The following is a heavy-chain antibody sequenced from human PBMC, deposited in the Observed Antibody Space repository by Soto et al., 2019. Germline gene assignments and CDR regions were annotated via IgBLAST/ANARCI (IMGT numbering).Heavy chain of an antibody. CDR3: ARSGSYYDSSGYYWDDAFDI. CDR2: IYPGDSDT. D-gene: IGHD3-22*01. V-gene: IGHV5-51*01. J-gene: IGHJ3*02. CDR1: GYSFTSYW. Sequence: GESLKISFKGSGYSFTSYWIGWVLQIPGKGLEWMGTIYPGDSDTRYSPSFQGQVTISADKSISTAYLQWSSLKASDTAMYYCARSGSYYDSSGYYWDDAFDIWGQGTMVTVSS.